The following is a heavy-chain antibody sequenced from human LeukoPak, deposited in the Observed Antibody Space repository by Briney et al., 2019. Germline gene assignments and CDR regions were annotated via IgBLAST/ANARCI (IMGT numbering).Heavy chain of an antibody. CDR2: ISSSGSTI. V-gene: IGHV3-48*03. Sequence: GGSLRLSCAASGFTFSSYEMNWVRQAPGKGLEWVSYISSSGSTIYYADSVKGRFTISRDNAKNSLYLQMNSLRAGDTAVYYFARGWAGDFWSGYSYYYYYYGMDVWGQGTTVTVSS. J-gene: IGHJ6*02. D-gene: IGHD3-3*01. CDR3: ARGWAGDFWSGYSYYYYYYGMDV. CDR1: GFTFSSYE.